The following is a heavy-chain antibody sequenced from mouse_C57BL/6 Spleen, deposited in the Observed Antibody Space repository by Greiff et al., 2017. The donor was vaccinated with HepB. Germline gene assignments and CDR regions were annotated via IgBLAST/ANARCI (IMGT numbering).Heavy chain of an antibody. CDR3: ASALLPY. D-gene: IGHD1-1*01. CDR2: INPYNGGT. Sequence: VHVKQSGPVLVKPGASVKMSCKASGYTFTDYYMNWVKQSHGKSLEWIGVINPYNGGTSYNQKFKGKATLTVDKSSSTAYMELNSLTSEDSAVYYCASALLPYWGQGTTLTVSS. J-gene: IGHJ2*01. V-gene: IGHV1-19*01. CDR1: GYTFTDYY.